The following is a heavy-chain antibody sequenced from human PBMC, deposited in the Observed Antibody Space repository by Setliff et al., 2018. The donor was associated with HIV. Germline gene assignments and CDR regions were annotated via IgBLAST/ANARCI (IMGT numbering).Heavy chain of an antibody. J-gene: IGHJ4*02. D-gene: IGHD3-22*01. Sequence: ASVKVSCKASGYTFTGYYMHWVRQAPGQGLEWMGWINPNSGSTSYAQKFQGRVTMTRDTSTSTVYMELSSLRSEDTAVYYCARDQEGSSGYFDYWGQGTLVTVSS. CDR2: INPNSGST. CDR1: GYTFTGYY. CDR3: ARDQEGSSGYFDY. V-gene: IGHV1-46*01.